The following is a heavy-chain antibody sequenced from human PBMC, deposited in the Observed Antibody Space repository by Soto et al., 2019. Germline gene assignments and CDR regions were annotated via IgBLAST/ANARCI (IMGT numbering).Heavy chain of an antibody. Sequence: GGSLRLSCAASGFTFDDYAMHWVRQAPGKGLEWVSGISWNSGSIGYADSVKGRFTISRDNAKNSLYLQMNSLRAEDTALYYCAKSTSVFTHNPGWFDPWGQGTLVTVSS. V-gene: IGHV3-9*01. D-gene: IGHD1-1*01. CDR2: ISWNSGSI. J-gene: IGHJ5*02. CDR3: AKSTSVFTHNPGWFDP. CDR1: GFTFDDYA.